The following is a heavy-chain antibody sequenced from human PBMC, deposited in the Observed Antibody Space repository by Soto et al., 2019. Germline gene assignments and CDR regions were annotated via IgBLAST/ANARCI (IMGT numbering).Heavy chain of an antibody. D-gene: IGHD3-3*01. CDR1: GGSISSYY. CDR2: IYYSGST. Sequence: LETLSLTCTVSGGSISSYYLSWIRQPPGKGLEWIGYIYYSGSTNYNPSLKSRVTISVDTSKNQFSLKLSSVTAADTAVYYCARAYDFWSGYSFPYYMDVWGKGTTVTVSS. CDR3: ARAYDFWSGYSFPYYMDV. V-gene: IGHV4-59*01. J-gene: IGHJ6*03.